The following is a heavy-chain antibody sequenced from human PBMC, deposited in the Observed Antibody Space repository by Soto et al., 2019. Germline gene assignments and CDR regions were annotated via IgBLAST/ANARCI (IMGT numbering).Heavy chain of an antibody. CDR3: ARGRRIAAAGTCYFQH. CDR1: GGSISSSSYY. D-gene: IGHD6-13*01. Sequence: PSETLCLTCPVSGGSISSSSYYWSWIRQPPGKGLEWIGYIYYSGSTNYNPSLKSRVTISVDTSKNQFSLKLSSVTAADTAVYYCARGRRIAAAGTCYFQHWGQGTLVTVSS. J-gene: IGHJ1*01. CDR2: IYYSGST. V-gene: IGHV4-61*05.